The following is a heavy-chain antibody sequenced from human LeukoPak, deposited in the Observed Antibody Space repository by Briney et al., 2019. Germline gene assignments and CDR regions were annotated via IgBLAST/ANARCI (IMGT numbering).Heavy chain of an antibody. CDR1: GGSFSGYY. J-gene: IGHJ6*02. Sequence: PSETLSLTCAVYGGSFSGYYWSWIRQPPGKGLEWIGEINHSGSTNYNPSLKSRVTISVDTSKNQFSLKLSSVTAADTAVYYCARGRTTETTFYYYYYGTDVWGQGTTVTVSS. D-gene: IGHD4-11*01. CDR2: INHSGST. CDR3: ARGRTTETTFYYYYYGTDV. V-gene: IGHV4-34*01.